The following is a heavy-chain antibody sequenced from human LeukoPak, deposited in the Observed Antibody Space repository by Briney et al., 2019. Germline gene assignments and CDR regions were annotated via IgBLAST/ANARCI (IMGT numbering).Heavy chain of an antibody. CDR1: GFTFGTFD. J-gene: IGHJ4*02. CDR3: VRDSEGSFDY. Sequence: GGSLRLSCAASGFTFGTFDMSWVRQAPGKGLEWVSTLACLDASCTEYYSDSVEGRFSISRDKAKSTLSLQVNSLRVEDTAMYYCVRDSEGSFDYWGQGTLVTVSS. CDR2: LACLDASCTE. D-gene: IGHD3-10*01. V-gene: IGHV3-23*01.